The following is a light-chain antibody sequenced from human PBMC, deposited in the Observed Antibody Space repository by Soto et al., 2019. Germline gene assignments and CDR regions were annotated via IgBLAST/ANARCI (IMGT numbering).Light chain of an antibody. Sequence: QAVVTQPPSVSGAPGQRVTIYCTGSSSNIGAGYDVHWYQQVPGTAPKLLIFGNNNRPSGVPDRFSGSKSATSASLAITGLQADDEADYYCQSYDSSLSGSVFGGGTQLTVL. CDR2: GNN. CDR1: SSNIGAGYD. CDR3: QSYDSSLSGSV. V-gene: IGLV1-40*01. J-gene: IGLJ7*01.